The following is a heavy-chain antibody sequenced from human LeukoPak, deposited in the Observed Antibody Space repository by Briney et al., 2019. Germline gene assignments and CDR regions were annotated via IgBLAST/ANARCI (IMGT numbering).Heavy chain of an antibody. V-gene: IGHV1-69*01. CDR3: ARALGYCSSTSCYPDDY. Sequence: SVKVACKASGGTFSSYAISWVRQAPGQGLEWMGGVIPIFGTANYAQKFQGRVTITADESTSTAYMELSSLRSEDTAVYYCARALGYCSSTSCYPDDYWGQGTLVTVSS. J-gene: IGHJ4*02. CDR2: VIPIFGTA. D-gene: IGHD2-2*01. CDR1: GGTFSSYA.